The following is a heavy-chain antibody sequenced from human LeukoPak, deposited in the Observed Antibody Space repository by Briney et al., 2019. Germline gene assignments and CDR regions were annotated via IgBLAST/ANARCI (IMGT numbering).Heavy chain of an antibody. CDR2: ISAYNGNT. CDR1: GYTFTSYG. D-gene: IGHD5/OR15-5a*01. J-gene: IGHJ4*02. Sequence: ASAKVFCNASGYTFTSYGISWGRDAPGQGLEWMGWISAYNGNTTYAQKPQGRVTMTTDTSTSTAYMELRSLRSDDTAVYYCASGVSVYFFDYWGQGTLVTVSS. V-gene: IGHV1-18*04. CDR3: ASGVSVYFFDY.